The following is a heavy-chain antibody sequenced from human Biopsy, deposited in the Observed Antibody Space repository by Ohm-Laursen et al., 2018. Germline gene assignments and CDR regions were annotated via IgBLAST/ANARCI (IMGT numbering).Heavy chain of an antibody. CDR3: VGGGKDGPFDY. D-gene: IGHD4-23*01. CDR2: ITDRSSHI. V-gene: IGHV3-21*01. J-gene: IGHJ4*02. Sequence: SLRLSCTASGFTFSTYAMNWVRQAPGKGLEWVSSITDRSSHIYYADSVKGRFTIFRDNAKQSLYLQMNSLRDEDTAVYYCVGGGKDGPFDYWGQGILVTVSS. CDR1: GFTFSTYA.